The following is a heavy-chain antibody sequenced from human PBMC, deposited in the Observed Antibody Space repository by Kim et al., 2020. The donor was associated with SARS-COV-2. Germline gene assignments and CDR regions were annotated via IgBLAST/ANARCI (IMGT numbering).Heavy chain of an antibody. J-gene: IGHJ4*01. D-gene: IGHD3-16*01. CDR1: GYTFTSYA. CDR3: ARGDSYGPFDY. Sequence: ASVKVSCKASGYTFTSYAMHWVRQAPGQRLEWMGWSNRGNDNTKYSQKFQGRVTLTRDTSASTAYMELSSLTSEDTAVYYCARGDSYGPFDYWGQGTLVT. CDR2: SNRGNDNT. V-gene: IGHV1-3*01.